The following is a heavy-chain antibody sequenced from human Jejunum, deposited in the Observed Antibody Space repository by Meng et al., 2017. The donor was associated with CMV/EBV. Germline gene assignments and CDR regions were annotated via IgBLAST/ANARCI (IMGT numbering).Heavy chain of an antibody. CDR2: TFYRSKWYN. CDR3: ARGLPNYYEYGMDV. J-gene: IGHJ6*02. Sequence: SNNNGAWNWVRQSPSRGLEWLGRTFYRSKWYNEYALSVKSRITVNPDTSKNQFSLQLSSVTPEDTAVYYCARGLPNYYEYGMDVWGQGTTVTRLL. CDR1: SNNNGA. V-gene: IGHV6-1*01.